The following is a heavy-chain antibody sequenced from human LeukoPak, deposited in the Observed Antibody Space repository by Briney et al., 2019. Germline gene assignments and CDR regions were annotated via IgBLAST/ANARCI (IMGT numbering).Heavy chain of an antibody. Sequence: GASVKVSCKASGYTFTSYYMHWVRQAPGQGLEWMGIINPSGGSTSYAQKFQGRVTMTRDMSTSTVYMELSSLRSEDTAVYYCARAVMVTIFGVVITDAFDVWGQGTMVTVSS. CDR1: GYTFTSYY. D-gene: IGHD3-3*01. CDR2: INPSGGST. J-gene: IGHJ3*01. CDR3: ARAVMVTIFGVVITDAFDV. V-gene: IGHV1-46*01.